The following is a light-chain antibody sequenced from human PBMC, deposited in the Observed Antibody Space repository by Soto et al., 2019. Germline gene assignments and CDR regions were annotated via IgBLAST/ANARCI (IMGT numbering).Light chain of an antibody. J-gene: IGKJ4*01. V-gene: IGKV3-20*01. Sequence: EFVLTQSPGTLSLSPGERATLSCRASQTVRNNYLAWYQQKPGQAPRLLIYDASSRATGIPDSFSRGGSGTDLSLTIGRLGPEDFAVYYCHQFSSYPPTFGGGTKVELK. CDR2: DAS. CDR3: HQFSSYPPT. CDR1: QTVRNNY.